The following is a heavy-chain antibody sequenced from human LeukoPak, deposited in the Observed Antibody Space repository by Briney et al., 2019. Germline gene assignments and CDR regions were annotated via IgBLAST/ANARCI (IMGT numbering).Heavy chain of an antibody. D-gene: IGHD2-2*01. CDR2: ISWNSGSI. CDR3: AKDLSSTRFYYYGMDV. CDR1: GFTFDDCA. J-gene: IGHJ6*02. V-gene: IGHV3-9*01. Sequence: GRSLRLSCAASGFTFDDCAMHWVRQAPGKGLEWVSGISWNSGSIGYADSVKGRFTITRDNAKNSLYLQMNSLRAEDTALYYCAKDLSSTRFYYYGMDVWGQGTTVTVSS.